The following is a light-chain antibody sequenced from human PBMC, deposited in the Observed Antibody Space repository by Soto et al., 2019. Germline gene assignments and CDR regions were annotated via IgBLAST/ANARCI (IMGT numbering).Light chain of an antibody. CDR1: QSVGSY. Sequence: DIELTQSPCSLSLSPGERATLSCRASQSVGSYLAWYQQKPGKAPRLLIYTTSNRDTDVPDRFSGSGSGTDFTLTISSLEPEDFAVYYCQHYGGSPWTFGQGTKVEIK. CDR2: TTS. CDR3: QHYGGSPWT. J-gene: IGKJ1*01. V-gene: IGKV3-20*01.